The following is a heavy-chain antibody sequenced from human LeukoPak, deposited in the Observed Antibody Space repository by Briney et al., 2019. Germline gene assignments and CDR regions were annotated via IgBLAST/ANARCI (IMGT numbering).Heavy chain of an antibody. CDR2: INHSGST. CDR1: GGSFSGYY. Sequence: SETLSLTCAVYGGSFSGYYWSWIRQPPGKGLEWIGEINHSGSTNYNPSLKSRVTISVDTSKNQFSLKLSSVTAADTAVYYCARGAAAGNDYWGQGTLVTVSS. J-gene: IGHJ4*02. D-gene: IGHD6-13*01. V-gene: IGHV4-34*01. CDR3: ARGAAAGNDY.